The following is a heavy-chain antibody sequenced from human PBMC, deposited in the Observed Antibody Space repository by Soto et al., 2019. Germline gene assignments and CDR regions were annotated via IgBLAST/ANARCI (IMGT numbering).Heavy chain of an antibody. V-gene: IGHV4-39*01. D-gene: IGHD1-1*01. J-gene: IGHJ5*02. CDR1: GGSISSSSYY. Sequence: SETLSLTCTVSGGSISSSSYYWGWIRQPPGKGLEWIGSIYYSGSTYYNPSLKSRVTISVDTSKNQFSLKLSSVTAADTAVYYCAREVSTTGTTVHNWFDPWGQGSLVTVSS. CDR2: IYYSGST. CDR3: AREVSTTGTTVHNWFDP.